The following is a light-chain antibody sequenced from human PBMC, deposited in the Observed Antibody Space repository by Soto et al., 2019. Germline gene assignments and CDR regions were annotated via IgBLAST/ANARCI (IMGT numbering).Light chain of an antibody. CDR3: QQYDDLPLT. V-gene: IGKV1-33*01. CDR2: DAX. Sequence: EMTESPSSLSASVGDMITITGEASQYITNYVNWYQQKAWKAPXVLXXDAXKLETGVPSRFSGSGSGTDFTFTISSLQPEDIATYYCQQYDDLPLTFGGGTKVDIK. CDR1: QYITNY. J-gene: IGKJ4*01.